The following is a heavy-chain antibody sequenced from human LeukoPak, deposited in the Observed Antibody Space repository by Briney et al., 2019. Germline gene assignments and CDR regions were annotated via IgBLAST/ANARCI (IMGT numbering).Heavy chain of an antibody. CDR3: AKDLRAGPQTPFDY. CDR1: EFTFSSYG. CDR2: ISYDGSNK. Sequence: GGSLRLSCAASEFTFSSYGMHWVRQAPGKGLEWVAVISYDGSNKYYADSVKGRFTISRDNSKNTLYLQMNSLRAEDTAVYYCAKDLRAGPQTPFDYWGQGTLVTVSS. D-gene: IGHD6-19*01. J-gene: IGHJ4*02. V-gene: IGHV3-30*18.